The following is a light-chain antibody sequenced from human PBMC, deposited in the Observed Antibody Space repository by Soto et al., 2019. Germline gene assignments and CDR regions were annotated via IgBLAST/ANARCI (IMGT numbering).Light chain of an antibody. CDR2: GAS. Sequence: LSLSPGTLSLPPWERATLSCRASQSVSNNYLAWYQQPPGQAPRLLIYGASNRATGIPEWFSGSGCRTDFPLTISRLEPEDFAVYYCQHYGSSGTFGQGTKVDIK. V-gene: IGKV3-20*01. CDR3: QHYGSSGT. CDR1: QSVSNNY. J-gene: IGKJ1*01.